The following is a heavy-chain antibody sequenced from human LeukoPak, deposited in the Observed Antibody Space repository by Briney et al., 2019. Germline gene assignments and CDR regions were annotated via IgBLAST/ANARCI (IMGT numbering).Heavy chain of an antibody. V-gene: IGHV1-69*06. CDR3: ARVAESYFDY. Sequence: SVKVSCKASGGTFSSYASSWVRQAPGQGLEWMGGIIPIFGTANYAQKFQGRVTITADKSTSTAYMELSSLRSEDTAVYYCARVAESYFDYWGQGTLVTVSS. J-gene: IGHJ4*02. CDR2: IIPIFGTA. CDR1: GGTFSSYA.